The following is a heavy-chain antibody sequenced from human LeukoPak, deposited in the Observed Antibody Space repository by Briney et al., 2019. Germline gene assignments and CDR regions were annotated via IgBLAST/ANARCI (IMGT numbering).Heavy chain of an antibody. V-gene: IGHV3-33*01. CDR3: ARSKGLGYCSSTSCHYYYYGMDV. Sequence: PGGSLRLSCAASGFTFSSYGMHWVRQAPVKGLEWVAVIWYDGSNKYYADSVKGRFTISRDNSKNTLYLQMNSLRAEDTAVYYCARSKGLGYCSSTSCHYYYYGMDVWGKGTTVTVSS. CDR1: GFTFSSYG. CDR2: IWYDGSNK. D-gene: IGHD2-2*01. J-gene: IGHJ6*04.